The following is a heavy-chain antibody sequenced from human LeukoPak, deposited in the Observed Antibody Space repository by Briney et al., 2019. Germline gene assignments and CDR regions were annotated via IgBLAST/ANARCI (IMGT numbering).Heavy chain of an antibody. CDR1: GGSISSSSYY. D-gene: IGHD1-26*01. Sequence: PSETLSLTCTVSGGSISSSSYYWGWIRQPPGKGLEWIGSIYYSGSTYYNPSLKSRVTISVDMSKNQFSLKLSSVTAADTAVYYCARTNWSQGWTGTMYSGSSLYYFDYWGQGTLVTVSS. J-gene: IGHJ4*02. CDR3: ARTNWSQGWTGTMYSGSSLYYFDY. CDR2: IYYSGST. V-gene: IGHV4-39*01.